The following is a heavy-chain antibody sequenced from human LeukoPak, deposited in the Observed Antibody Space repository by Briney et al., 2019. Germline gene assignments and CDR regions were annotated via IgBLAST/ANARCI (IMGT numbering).Heavy chain of an antibody. J-gene: IGHJ4*02. CDR3: AKARSAVAASAANY. Sequence: GGSLRLSCAASGFTFSNYAMSWVRQAPGKGLEWVSPISGSGDNTYNADSVKGRFTISRDNSKNTLYLQVTSLRVEDTAIYYCAKARSAVAASAANYWGQGTLVTVSS. CDR1: GFTFSNYA. CDR2: ISGSGDNT. V-gene: IGHV3-23*01. D-gene: IGHD6-19*01.